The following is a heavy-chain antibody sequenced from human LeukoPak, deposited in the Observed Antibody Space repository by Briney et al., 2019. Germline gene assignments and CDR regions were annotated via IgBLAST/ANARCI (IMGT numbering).Heavy chain of an antibody. CDR3: ARVSLSLVGATTRFFDY. Sequence: GGSLRLSCAASGFTFSSYSMNWVRQAPGKGLEWVSSISSSSSYIYYADSVKGRFTISRDNAKNSLYLQMNSLRAEDTAVYYCARVSLSLVGATTRFFDYWGQGTLVTVSS. CDR1: GFTFSSYS. J-gene: IGHJ4*02. CDR2: ISSSSSYI. V-gene: IGHV3-21*01. D-gene: IGHD1-26*01.